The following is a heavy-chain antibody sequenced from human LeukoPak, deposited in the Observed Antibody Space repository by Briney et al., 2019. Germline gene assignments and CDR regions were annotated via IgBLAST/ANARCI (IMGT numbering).Heavy chain of an antibody. CDR3: ATGSWIFGDAFDI. V-gene: IGHV1-24*01. CDR2: IIPILGIA. D-gene: IGHD3-3*01. CDR1: GYTLTELS. J-gene: IGHJ3*02. Sequence: ASVKVSCKVSGYTLTELSMHWVRQAPGKGLEWMGRIIPILGIANYAQKFQGRVTMTEDTSTDTAYMELSSLRSEDTAVYYCATGSWIFGDAFDIWGQGTMVTVSS.